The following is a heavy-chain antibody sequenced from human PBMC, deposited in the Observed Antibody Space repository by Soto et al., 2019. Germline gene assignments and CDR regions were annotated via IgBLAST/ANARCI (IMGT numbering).Heavy chain of an antibody. D-gene: IGHD6-19*01. CDR1: GGTISSYD. CDR2: IIPIFGTG. CDR3: PRGGEQWLVRDYYYYGMDV. J-gene: IGHJ6*02. V-gene: IGHV1-69*13. Sequence: GAPVKVSCKASGGTISSYDISWVRQAPGQGLECIGGIIPIFGTGTYAQKFQGRVTITADESTRTPYMDLSSLRSEDTAVYSCPRGGEQWLVRDYYYYGMDVWGQGPTVTASS.